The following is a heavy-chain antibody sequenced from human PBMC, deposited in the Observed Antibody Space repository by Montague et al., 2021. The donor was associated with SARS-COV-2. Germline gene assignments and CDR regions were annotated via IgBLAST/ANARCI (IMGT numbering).Heavy chain of an antibody. CDR3: ARIFDSSWPTFDS. CDR2: XDWXDDK. D-gene: IGHD6-13*01. CDR1: GFSLSTSGMC. J-gene: IGHJ4*02. Sequence: PALVKPTQTLTLTCTFSGFSLSTSGMCVSWIRQPPGKALEWLALXDWXDDKYYSTSLKTRLTISKDTSKNQVVLTMTNMDPVDTATYYCARIFDSSWPTFDSGGQGTLVTVSS. V-gene: IGHV2-70*01.